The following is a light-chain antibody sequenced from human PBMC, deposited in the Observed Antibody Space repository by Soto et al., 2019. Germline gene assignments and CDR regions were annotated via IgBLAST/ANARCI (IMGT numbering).Light chain of an antibody. CDR2: AAS. J-gene: IGKJ1*01. CDR1: QSIDNY. CDR3: QQSYSSPKS. Sequence: DIQMTQSPSSLSASVGDRVTITCRASQSIDNYLHWYQQKPGKAPNLLIYAASTLLSGVPSRFSGRGSGTHFTLSISSLQPEDFATYYCQQSYSSPKSFGQGTKVEIK. V-gene: IGKV1-39*01.